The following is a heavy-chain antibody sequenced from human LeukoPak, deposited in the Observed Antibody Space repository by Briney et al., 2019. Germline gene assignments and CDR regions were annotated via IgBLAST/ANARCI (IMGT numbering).Heavy chain of an antibody. J-gene: IGHJ4*02. CDR3: ARFGDGYNQRFDY. D-gene: IGHD5-24*01. CDR1: GDSISSYS. V-gene: IGHV4-4*07. CDR2: IYASGST. Sequence: ETLSLTCTVSGDSISSYSWSWIRQPAGKGLEWIGRIYASGSTICNPSLKSRLTVSVDTSKNQCSLKLNSVTAADTAVYYCARFGDGYNQRFDYWGQGTLVTASS.